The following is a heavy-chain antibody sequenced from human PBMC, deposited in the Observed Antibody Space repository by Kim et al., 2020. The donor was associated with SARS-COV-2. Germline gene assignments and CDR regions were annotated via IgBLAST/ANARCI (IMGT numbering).Heavy chain of an antibody. Sequence: SETLSLTCTVSGGSISSSSYYWGWIRQPPGKGLEWIGSIYYSGSTYYNPSLKSRVTISVDTSKNQFSPKLSSVTAADTAVYYCARHGATNYAFDIWGQGTMVTVSS. CDR3: ARHGATNYAFDI. CDR2: IYYSGST. D-gene: IGHD1-26*01. J-gene: IGHJ3*02. V-gene: IGHV4-39*01. CDR1: GGSISSSSYY.